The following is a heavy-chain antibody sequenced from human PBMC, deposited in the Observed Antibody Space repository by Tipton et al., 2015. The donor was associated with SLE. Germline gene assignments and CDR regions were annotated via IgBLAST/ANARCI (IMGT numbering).Heavy chain of an antibody. D-gene: IGHD1-26*01. V-gene: IGHV4-30-2*01. J-gene: IGHJ6*02. CDR3: ARDSTGSSNYYYYGMDV. Sequence: TLSLTCAVSGGSISSGGYSWSWIRQPPGKGLEWIGYIYHSGSTYYNPSLKSRVTISVDTSKNQFSLKLSSVTAADTAVYYCARDSTGSSNYYYYGMDVWGQGTTVTVSS. CDR2: IYHSGST. CDR1: GGSISSGGYS.